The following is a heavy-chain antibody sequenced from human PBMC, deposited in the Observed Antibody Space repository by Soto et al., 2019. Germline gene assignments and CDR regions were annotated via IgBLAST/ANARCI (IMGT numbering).Heavy chain of an antibody. Sequence: GGSLSLSYAASGFDFSGYTIHWVRQAPGKGLEWVAVISYDGSDKYYADSVKGRFTISRDNAKKTLYLQMNSLRIEDTAVYYCARVDCSTTTCYYYGFDVWGQGTTVTVSS. J-gene: IGHJ6*02. CDR1: GFDFSGYT. V-gene: IGHV3-30-3*01. CDR2: ISYDGSDK. CDR3: ARVDCSTTTCYYYGFDV. D-gene: IGHD2-2*01.